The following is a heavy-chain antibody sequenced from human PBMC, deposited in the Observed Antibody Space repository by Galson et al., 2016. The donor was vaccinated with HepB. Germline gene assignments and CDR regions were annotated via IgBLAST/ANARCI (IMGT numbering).Heavy chain of an antibody. V-gene: IGHV4-59*01. Sequence: ETLSLTCNVSGGSISSYFWSWVRQPPGKELEWIGYIYKTGNTNYSPSLKGRVTVSVDTSKNQFSLELRSMTAADTAIYYCARGVTGTPYFDFWGQGALVTVSS. J-gene: IGHJ4*02. CDR2: IYKTGNT. D-gene: IGHD2-21*02. CDR3: ARGVTGTPYFDF. CDR1: GGSISSYF.